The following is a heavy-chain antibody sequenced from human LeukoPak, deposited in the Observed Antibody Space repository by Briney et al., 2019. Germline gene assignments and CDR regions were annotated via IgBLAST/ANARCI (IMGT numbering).Heavy chain of an antibody. CDR3: ARDLDY. CDR1: GYSISSGYF. V-gene: IGHV4-38-2*02. Sequence: SETLSLTCTVSGYSISSGYFWGWVRPPPGKGLEWIGSIYHSGTTYYTPSLKSRVTISVDTSKNQFSLKLSSVTAADTAVYYCARDLDYWGQGTLVTVSS. J-gene: IGHJ4*02. CDR2: IYHSGTT.